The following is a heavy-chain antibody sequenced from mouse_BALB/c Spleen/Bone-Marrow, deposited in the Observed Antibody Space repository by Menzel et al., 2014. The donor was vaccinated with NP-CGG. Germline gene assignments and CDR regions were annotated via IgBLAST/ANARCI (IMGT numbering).Heavy chain of an antibody. Sequence: EVKLVESGAELVKPGASVKLSCTASGFNIKDTYMHWVKQRPEQGLEWIGRIDPANGNTKYDPKFQGKATITADTSSNTAHLHLSSLTSEDTAVYYCANDWFAYWGQGTLVPVSA. V-gene: IGHV14-3*02. D-gene: IGHD2-3*01. CDR1: GFNIKDTY. CDR2: IDPANGNT. CDR3: ANDWFAY. J-gene: IGHJ3*01.